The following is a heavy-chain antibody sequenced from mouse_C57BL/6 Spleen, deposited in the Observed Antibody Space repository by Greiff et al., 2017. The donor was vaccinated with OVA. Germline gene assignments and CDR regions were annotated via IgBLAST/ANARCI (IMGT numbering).Heavy chain of an antibody. CDR1: GFTFSDYG. J-gene: IGHJ1*03. CDR2: ISSGSSPL. D-gene: IGHD1-1*01. CDR3: ARTYYGSNWYFDV. Sequence: DVKLVESGGGLVKPGGSLKLSCAASGFTFSDYGLHWVRQAPEKGLDWVAYISSGSSPLYYADTVKGRFTISRDNAKNTLFLQMTSLRSEDTAMYDCARTYYGSNWYFDVWGTGTTVTVSS. V-gene: IGHV5-17*01.